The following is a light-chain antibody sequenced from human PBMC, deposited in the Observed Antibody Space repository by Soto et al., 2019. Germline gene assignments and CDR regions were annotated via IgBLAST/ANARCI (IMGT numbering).Light chain of an antibody. Sequence: DIVLTQSPGTLSLSPGERATLSCRASQSVSSTYLAWYQQKPGQAPRLLIYAASTRATDIPDRFSGSGSGTDFTLTISRLEPEDFAVYYCQQYGSSPLITFGQGTRLEIK. V-gene: IGKV3-20*01. CDR1: QSVSSTY. J-gene: IGKJ5*01. CDR3: QQYGSSPLIT. CDR2: AAS.